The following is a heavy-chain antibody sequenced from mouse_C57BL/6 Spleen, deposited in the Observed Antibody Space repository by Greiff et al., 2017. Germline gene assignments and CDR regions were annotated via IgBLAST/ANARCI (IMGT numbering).Heavy chain of an antibody. J-gene: IGHJ1*03. CDR1: GFTFSSYA. CDR3: AREDYDGGNWYFDV. Sequence: EVQGVESGGGLVKPGGSLKLSCAASGFTFSSYAMSWVRQTPEKRLEWVATISDGGSYTYYPDNVKGRFTISRDNAKNNLYLQMSHLKSEDTAMYYCAREDYDGGNWYFDVWGTGTTVTVSS. CDR2: ISDGGSYT. V-gene: IGHV5-4*01. D-gene: IGHD2-4*01.